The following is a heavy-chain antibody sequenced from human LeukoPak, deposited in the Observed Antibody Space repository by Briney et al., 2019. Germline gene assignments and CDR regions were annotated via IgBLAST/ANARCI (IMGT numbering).Heavy chain of an antibody. CDR2: IKQDGSEK. J-gene: IGHJ3*02. V-gene: IGHV3-7*01. CDR3: AKGISFSPWSDAFDI. CDR1: GFTFSSYW. Sequence: PGGSLRLSCAASGFTFSSYWMSWVRQAPGKGLEWVANIKQDGSEKYYVDSVKGRFTISRDNAKNSLYLQMNSLRAEDTAVYYCAKGISFSPWSDAFDIWGQGTIVTVSS. D-gene: IGHD2/OR15-2a*01.